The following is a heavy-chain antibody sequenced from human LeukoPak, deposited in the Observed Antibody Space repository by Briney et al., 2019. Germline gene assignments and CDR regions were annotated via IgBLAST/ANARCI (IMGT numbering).Heavy chain of an antibody. Sequence: ASVKVSCKASGYTFTGHYMHWVRQAPGQGLEWMGRINPNSGGTDYAQKFQGRVTMTRDTSISTAYMELSRLRSDDTAAYYCASPYPNYDSRMGFDCWGQGTLVTVSS. CDR2: INPNSGGT. CDR1: GYTFTGHY. CDR3: ASPYPNYDSRMGFDC. J-gene: IGHJ4*02. V-gene: IGHV1-2*06. D-gene: IGHD3-22*01.